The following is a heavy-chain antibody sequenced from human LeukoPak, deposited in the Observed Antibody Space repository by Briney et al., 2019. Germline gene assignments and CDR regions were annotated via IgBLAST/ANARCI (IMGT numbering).Heavy chain of an antibody. J-gene: IGHJ5*02. D-gene: IGHD4-17*01. Sequence: SETLSLTCTVSGASISSNSYYWGWIRQPPGRGLEWIGSIYYSGSTYYNPSLKSRATISVDTSKNQFSLKLSSVTAADTAVYYCAIATTANWFDPWGQGTLVTVSS. CDR2: IYYSGST. CDR3: AIATTANWFDP. V-gene: IGHV4-39*01. CDR1: GASISSNSYY.